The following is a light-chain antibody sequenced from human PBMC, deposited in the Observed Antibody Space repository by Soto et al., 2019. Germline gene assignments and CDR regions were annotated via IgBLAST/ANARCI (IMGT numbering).Light chain of an antibody. V-gene: IGKV3-20*01. J-gene: IGKJ4*01. Sequence: ENLLTQSPGTLSLSPGEGATLSCRASRGVSTNYLAWYQQKPGQAPTLLIYRVSSRATGVPDRFSGSGSGTDYTLTISRLEPEDFAVYYCQQYGNLPLTFGGGTKVDIK. CDR3: QQYGNLPLT. CDR1: RGVSTNY. CDR2: RVS.